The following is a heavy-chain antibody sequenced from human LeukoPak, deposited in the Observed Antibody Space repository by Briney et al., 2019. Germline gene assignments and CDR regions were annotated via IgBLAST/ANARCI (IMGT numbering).Heavy chain of an antibody. CDR1: GFTFSTYA. CDR2: ISGSGGST. D-gene: IGHD5-12*01. Sequence: GGSLRLSCAASGFTFSTYAMSWVRQAPGKGLEWVSSISGSGGSTYYADSVKGRFTIPRDNSKNTLYLQMNSLRAEDTAVYYCAKRGGWDAGYENYFNYWGQGTLVTVSS. CDR3: AKRGGWDAGYENYFNY. V-gene: IGHV3-23*01. J-gene: IGHJ4*02.